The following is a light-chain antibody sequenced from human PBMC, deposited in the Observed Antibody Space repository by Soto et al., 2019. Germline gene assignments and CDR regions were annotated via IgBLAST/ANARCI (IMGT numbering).Light chain of an antibody. CDR2: GIS. CDR3: QQYDNWPLT. J-gene: IGKJ4*01. V-gene: IGKV3-15*01. CDR1: HSVSSN. Sequence: EIVMTQSPASLSVSPGERATLSCRASHSVSSNLAWYQQKPGQAPRLLIYGISTRATGLLGRFSGSGSGTEFTLTISSLQSEDLAVYYCQQYDNWPLTFGQGTKV.